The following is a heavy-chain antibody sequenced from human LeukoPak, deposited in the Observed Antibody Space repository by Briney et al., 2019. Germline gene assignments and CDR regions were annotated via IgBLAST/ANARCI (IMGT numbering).Heavy chain of an antibody. Sequence: GGSLRLSCAASGFTFSNYWMYWIRQAPGKGLVFVSGISGDGRSTRYADSVKGRFTISRDNSKNTLYLQMNSLRAEDTAIYYCASYNWNFLNDYWGQGTLVTVSS. CDR1: GFTFSNYW. J-gene: IGHJ4*02. D-gene: IGHD1-7*01. CDR2: ISGDGRST. V-gene: IGHV3-74*01. CDR3: ASYNWNFLNDY.